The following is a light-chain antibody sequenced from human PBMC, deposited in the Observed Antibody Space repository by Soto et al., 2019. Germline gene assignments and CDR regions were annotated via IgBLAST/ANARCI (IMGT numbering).Light chain of an antibody. CDR1: QSVNSN. CDR3: QQYNNWPPRYT. J-gene: IGKJ2*01. V-gene: IGKV3-15*01. CDR2: GAS. Sequence: EIVMTQSPATLSVSPGERATLSCRASQSVNSNLAWYQQKPGQAPRHLIYGASTRTTGIPARFSGSGSWTEFTLNISSLQSEDFAVYYGQQYNNWPPRYTVGQGPKLEIK.